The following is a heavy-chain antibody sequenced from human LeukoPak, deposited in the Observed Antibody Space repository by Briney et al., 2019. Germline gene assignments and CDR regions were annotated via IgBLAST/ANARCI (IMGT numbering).Heavy chain of an antibody. D-gene: IGHD6-19*01. CDR3: AGGRSSVLGY. CDR2: IYYSGTT. CDR1: GGSISSSSYY. V-gene: IGHV4-39*01. Sequence: PSETLSLTCTVSGGSISSSSYYWGWIRQPPGKGLEWIGSIYYSGTTYYNPSLKSRVTISVDTSKNQFSLELSSVTAADTAVYYCAGGRSSVLGYWGQGTLVTVSS. J-gene: IGHJ4*02.